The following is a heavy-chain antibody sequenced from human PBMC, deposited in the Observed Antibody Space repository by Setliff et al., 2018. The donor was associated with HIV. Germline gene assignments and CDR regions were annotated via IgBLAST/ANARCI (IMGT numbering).Heavy chain of an antibody. CDR2: VRSKPNGGTT. CDR3: TRDRRGSSSWSGYNGGFDY. V-gene: IGHV3-49*04. Sequence: GGSLRLSCEASGFTFSVYAMTWVRQAPGKGLEWVGFVRSKPNGGTTDYAASVKGRFTISRDDAKTIAYLHMNSLTTDDTAVYFCTRDRRGSSSWSGYNGGFDYWGQGTLVTVSS. D-gene: IGHD3-3*01. CDR1: GFTFSVYA. J-gene: IGHJ4*02.